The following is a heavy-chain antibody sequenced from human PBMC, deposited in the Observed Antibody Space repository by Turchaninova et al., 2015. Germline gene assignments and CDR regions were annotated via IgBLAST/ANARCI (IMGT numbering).Heavy chain of an antibody. J-gene: IGHJ2*01. CDR1: GYPFPRNY. CDR2: INPSEDST. V-gene: IGHV1-46*01. CDR3: ARGGDDRGGQINWYFDI. D-gene: IGHD3-16*01. Sequence: QVQLVQSGAEVTKPGASVKVSCKASGYPFPRNYMHWVGQAPGQGLERMGMINPSEDSTRNAQRLQGRVTMTSDPSTSTVYMEVNSLRSEDTAVYYCARGGDDRGGQINWYFDIWGRGTLVTVSS.